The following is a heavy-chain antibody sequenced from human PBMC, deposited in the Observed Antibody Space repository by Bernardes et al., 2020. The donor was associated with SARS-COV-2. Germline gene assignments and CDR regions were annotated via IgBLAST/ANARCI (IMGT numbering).Heavy chain of an antibody. V-gene: IGHV4-39*07. J-gene: IGHJ4*02. CDR3: ARETLGYCSSTSCYTGWMYYFDY. D-gene: IGHD2-2*02. CDR2: IYYSGST. CDR1: GGSISSISYY. Sequence: PESLSLTCTVSGGSISSISYYWGWLLQPPGKGLEWIGSIYYSGSTYYNPSLKSRVTISVDTSKNQFSLKLSSVTAADTAVYYCARETLGYCSSTSCYTGWMYYFDYWGQGTLVTVSS.